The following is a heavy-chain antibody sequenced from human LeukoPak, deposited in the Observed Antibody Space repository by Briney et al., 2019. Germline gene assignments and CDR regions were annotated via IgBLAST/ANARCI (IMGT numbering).Heavy chain of an antibody. V-gene: IGHV4-59*01. CDR1: GGSINSYY. J-gene: IGHJ5*02. CDR2: IYYSGST. CDR3: ARGGGGSYYNWFDP. Sequence: ASETLSLTCTVSGGSINSYYWSWIRQPPGKGLEWVGYIYYSGSTNYNPSLKSRVTISVDTSKNQFSLKLISVTAADAAVYYCARGGGGSYYNWFDPWGQGTLVTVSS. D-gene: IGHD1-26*01.